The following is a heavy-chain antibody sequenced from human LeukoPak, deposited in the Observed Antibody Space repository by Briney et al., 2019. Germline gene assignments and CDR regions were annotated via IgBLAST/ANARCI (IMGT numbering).Heavy chain of an antibody. V-gene: IGHV3-66*01. CDR1: GFTFSDYY. J-gene: IGHJ6*02. CDR3: ARGYYYYYGMDV. CDR2: IYSGGST. Sequence: PGGSLRLSCAASGFTFSDYYMSWVRQAPGKGLEWVSVIYSGGSTYYADSVKGRFTISRDNSKNTLYLQMNSLRAEDTAVYYCARGYYYYYGMDVWGQGTTVTVSS.